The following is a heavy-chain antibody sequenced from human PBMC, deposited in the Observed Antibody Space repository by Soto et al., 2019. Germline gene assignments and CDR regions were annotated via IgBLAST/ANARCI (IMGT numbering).Heavy chain of an antibody. J-gene: IGHJ4*02. V-gene: IGHV3-30-3*01. CDR3: ARRVGYCSGGSCYHFDY. CDR2: ISYDGSNK. CDR1: GFTFSSYA. D-gene: IGHD2-15*01. Sequence: GGSLRLSCAASGFTFSSYAMHWVRQAPGKGLEWVAVISYDGSNKYYADSVKGRFTISRDNSKNSLYLQMNSLRAEDTAVYYCARRVGYCSGGSCYHFDYWGQGTLVTVSS.